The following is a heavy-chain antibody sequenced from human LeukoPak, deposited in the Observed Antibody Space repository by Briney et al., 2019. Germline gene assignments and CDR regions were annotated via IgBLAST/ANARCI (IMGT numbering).Heavy chain of an antibody. CDR1: GFTVSSNH. J-gene: IGHJ4*02. CDR2: IYSGGST. V-gene: IGHV3-53*01. CDR3: ASGVKDYGDYGY. Sequence: GGSLRLSCAASGFTVSSNHMSWVRQAPGKGLEWVSVIYSGGSTYYADSVKGRFTISRDNSKNTLYLQMNSLRAEDTAVYYCASGVKDYGDYGYWGQGTLVTVSS. D-gene: IGHD4-17*01.